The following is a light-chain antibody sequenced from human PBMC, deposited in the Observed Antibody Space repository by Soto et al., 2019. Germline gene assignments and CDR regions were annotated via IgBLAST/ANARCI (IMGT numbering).Light chain of an antibody. J-gene: IGKJ1*01. CDR3: LQHSTYSLT. V-gene: IGKV1-17*01. Sequence: DIQMTQFPSSLSASVGDRVTITCRASQGIRNDLGWYQQKPGKAPKRLIYAASSLQSGVPSRFSGSGSGTEFPRAISSLQPEDSATFYCLQHSTYSLTFGQGTKVEIK. CDR2: AAS. CDR1: QGIRND.